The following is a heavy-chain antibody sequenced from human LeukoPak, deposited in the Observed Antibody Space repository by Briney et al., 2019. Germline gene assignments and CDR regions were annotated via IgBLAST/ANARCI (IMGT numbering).Heavy chain of an antibody. V-gene: IGHV4-30-4*08. D-gene: IGHD3-10*01. CDR1: GGSISSGDYY. CDR3: AGEPRYGSGSYYNYMDV. Sequence: SQTLSLACTVSGGSISSGDYYWSWIRQPPGKGLEWIGYIYYSGSTYYNPSLKSRVTISVDTSKNQFSLKLSSVTAADTAVYYCAGEPRYGSGSYYNYMDVWGKGTTVTVSS. CDR2: IYYSGST. J-gene: IGHJ6*03.